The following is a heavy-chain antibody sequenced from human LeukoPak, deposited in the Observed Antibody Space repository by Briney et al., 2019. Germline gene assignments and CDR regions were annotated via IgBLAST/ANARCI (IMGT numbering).Heavy chain of an antibody. CDR2: ISYDGSNK. CDR1: GFTFSSYA. D-gene: IGHD1-26*01. Sequence: GRSLRLYCAASGFTFSSYAMHWVRQAPGKGLEWVAVISYDGSNKYYADSVKGRFTISRDNSKNTLYLQMNSLRAEDTAVYYCARDIVGATRGYFDYWGQGTLVTVSS. J-gene: IGHJ4*02. CDR3: ARDIVGATRGYFDY. V-gene: IGHV3-30-3*01.